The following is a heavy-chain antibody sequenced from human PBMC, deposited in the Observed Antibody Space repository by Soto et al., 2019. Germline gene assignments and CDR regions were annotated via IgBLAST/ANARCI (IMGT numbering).Heavy chain of an antibody. Sequence: SETLSLTCAVYGGSFSGYYWSWIRQPPGKGLEWIGEINHSGSTNYNPSLKSRVTISVDTSKNQFSLKLSSVTAADTAVYYCARSRYYSQYSSSWPFDYWGQGTLVTVSS. J-gene: IGHJ4*02. CDR2: INHSGST. CDR3: ARSRYYSQYSSSWPFDY. D-gene: IGHD6-13*01. CDR1: GGSFSGYY. V-gene: IGHV4-34*01.